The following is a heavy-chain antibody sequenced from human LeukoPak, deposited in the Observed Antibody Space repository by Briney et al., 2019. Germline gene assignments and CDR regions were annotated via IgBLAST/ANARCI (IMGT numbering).Heavy chain of an antibody. V-gene: IGHV3-23*01. CDR1: GFTFSRYA. J-gene: IGHJ4*02. CDR2: LSGSGGST. Sequence: PGGSLRLSCAASGFTFSRYAMSWVRQAPGKGLEWVSGLSGSGGSTHYADSVKGRFTIYRDNSKNTLYLQMSSLGAEDTAVYYCAKMSLPPVLRHFDWLSGAIDYWGQGTLVTVSS. CDR3: AKMSLPPVLRHFDWLSGAIDY. D-gene: IGHD3-9*01.